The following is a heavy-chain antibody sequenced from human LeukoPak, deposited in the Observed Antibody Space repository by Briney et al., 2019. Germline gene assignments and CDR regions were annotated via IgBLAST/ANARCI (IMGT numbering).Heavy chain of an antibody. CDR1: GFTFSSYS. D-gene: IGHD2-15*01. CDR3: AKDGAPYCSGATCYSAADY. Sequence: GGSLRLSCAASGFTFSSYSMNWVRQAPGKGLEWVSSISSSSSYVYYADSVKGRFTISRDNTKNSPYLQMNSLRAEDTAVYYCAKDGAPYCSGATCYSAADYWGQGTLVTVSS. V-gene: IGHV3-21*01. CDR2: ISSSSSYV. J-gene: IGHJ4*02.